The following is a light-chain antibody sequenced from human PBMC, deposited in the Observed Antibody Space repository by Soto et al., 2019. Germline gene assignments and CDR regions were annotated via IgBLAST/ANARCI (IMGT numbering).Light chain of an antibody. V-gene: IGLV2-14*03. J-gene: IGLJ1*01. Sequence: QSVLTQPASVSGSPGQAITISCSGTSSDVGAFNYVSWYQQHPGKAPKLMIYDVSNRPSGVSNRFSGSKSGNTASLTSSGLRADDEADYYCNSYTSNNTYVFGTGTKLTVL. CDR1: SSDVGAFNY. CDR2: DVS. CDR3: NSYTSNNTYV.